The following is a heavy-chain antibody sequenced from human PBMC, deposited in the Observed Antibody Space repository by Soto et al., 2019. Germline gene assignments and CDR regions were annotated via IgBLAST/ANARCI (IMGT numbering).Heavy chain of an antibody. V-gene: IGHV3-30-3*01. J-gene: IGHJ3*01. CDR3: TRDRSAVIGSAFDL. Sequence: QLQLVESGGGVVQPEKSLRLSCEASGFTFSAFDMHWVRQSPGKGLEWVATSSYDGDTKYYANSVKGRFTISRDNSRNTLDLHMNSLRDEDTAMYYCTRDRSAVIGSAFDLWGQGTMVVVSS. CDR1: GFTFSAFD. CDR2: SSYDGDTK. D-gene: IGHD6-19*01.